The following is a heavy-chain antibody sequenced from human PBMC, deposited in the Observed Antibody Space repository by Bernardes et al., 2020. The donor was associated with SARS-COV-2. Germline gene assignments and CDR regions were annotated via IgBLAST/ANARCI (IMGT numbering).Heavy chain of an antibody. J-gene: IGHJ6*02. CDR3: AHLLDSIAAAGRGEEYYYYYYGMDV. Sequence: SETLSLTCTVSGGSISSSNYYWGWIRQPPGKGLEWIGSIYSSGRFFYNPSLQSRVSESIDTSKNQFSLRLSFVTAADTAVYYCAHLLDSIAAAGRGEEYYYYYYGMDVWGQGTTVTVSS. CDR1: GGSISSSNYY. D-gene: IGHD6-13*01. V-gene: IGHV4-39*01. CDR2: IYSSGRF.